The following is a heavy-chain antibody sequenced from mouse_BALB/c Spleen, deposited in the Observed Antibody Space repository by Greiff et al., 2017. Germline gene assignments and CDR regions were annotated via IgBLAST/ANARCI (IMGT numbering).Heavy chain of an antibody. V-gene: IGHV1-5*01. Sequence: EVQLQQSGTVLARPGASVKMSCKASGYTFTSYWMHWVKQRPGQGLEWIGAIYPGNSDTSYNQKFKGKAKLTAVTSTSTAYMELSSLTNEDSAVYYCTSPYYRYDVFAYWGQGTQVTVSA. CDR2: IYPGNSDT. D-gene: IGHD2-14*01. CDR3: TSPYYRYDVFAY. J-gene: IGHJ3*01. CDR1: GYTFTSYW.